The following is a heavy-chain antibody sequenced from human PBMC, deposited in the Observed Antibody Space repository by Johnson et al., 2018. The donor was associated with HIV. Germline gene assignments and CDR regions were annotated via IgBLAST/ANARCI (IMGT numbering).Heavy chain of an antibody. J-gene: IGHJ3*02. D-gene: IGHD2-8*02. CDR1: GFTFSSYS. CDR2: ISSSSSTI. CDR3: ARDLAYGDIVLVSAFDI. Sequence: VQLVESGGGLVQPGGSLRLSCAASGFTFSSYSMNWVRQAPGKGLEWVSYISSSSSTIYYAASVKGRFTISRDNAKNSLYLQMNSLRAEDTALYYCARDLAYGDIVLVSAFDIWGQGTMVTVAS. V-gene: IGHV3-48*01.